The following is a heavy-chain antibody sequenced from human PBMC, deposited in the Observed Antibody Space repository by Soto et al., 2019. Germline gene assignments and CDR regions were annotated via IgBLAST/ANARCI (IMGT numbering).Heavy chain of an antibody. CDR1: GFTFSDYY. CDR3: ARDLKGAGSYVYYYYYGMDV. Sequence: SGGSLRLSCAASGFTFSDYYMSWVRQAPGKGLEWVSYISSGGSTIYYADSVKGRFTISRDNAKNSLYLQMNSLRAEDTAVYYCARDLKGAGSYVYYYYYGMDVWGQGTTVTVSS. V-gene: IGHV3-11*01. D-gene: IGHD3-10*01. J-gene: IGHJ6*02. CDR2: ISSGGSTI.